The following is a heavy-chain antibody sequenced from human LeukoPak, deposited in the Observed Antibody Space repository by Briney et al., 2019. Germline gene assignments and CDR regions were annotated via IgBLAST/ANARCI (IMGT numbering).Heavy chain of an antibody. D-gene: IGHD2-15*01. Sequence: GGSLRLSCAASGFTFSSYAMSWVRQAPGKGLEWVANIKQDGSEKYYVDSVKGRFTISRDNAKNSLYLQMNSLRAEDTAVYYCAREGVSRYCSGGSCYSDYWGQGTLVTVSS. CDR1: GFTFSSYA. J-gene: IGHJ4*02. CDR2: IKQDGSEK. CDR3: AREGVSRYCSGGSCYSDY. V-gene: IGHV3-7*01.